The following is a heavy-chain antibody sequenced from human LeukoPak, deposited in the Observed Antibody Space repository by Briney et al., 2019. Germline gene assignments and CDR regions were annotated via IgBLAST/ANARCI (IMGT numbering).Heavy chain of an antibody. CDR3: ARGFCSGGTCYSPPLDY. CDR2: ITSTSSPI. V-gene: IGHV3-48*01. CDR1: GFTFSSYS. D-gene: IGHD2-15*01. Sequence: GGSLRLSCAASGFTFSSYSMNWVRQAPGKGLEWLSYITSTSSPIYYADSVKGRFTISRDNAKNSLYLQMNSLRAEDTAVYYCARGFCSGGTCYSPPLDYWGQGTLVTVSS. J-gene: IGHJ4*02.